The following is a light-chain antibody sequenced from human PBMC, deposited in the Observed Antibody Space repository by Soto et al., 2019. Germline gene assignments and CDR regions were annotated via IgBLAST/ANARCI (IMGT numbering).Light chain of an antibody. J-gene: IGLJ2*01. CDR3: SSYTSSSTNVV. V-gene: IGLV2-14*01. Sequence: QSALTQPASVSGSPGQSITISCTGTSSDVGGYNYVSWYQQHPGKAPKLMIYEVSNRPSGVSNRFSCSKSGNTASLTISGLQAEDDADYYCSSYTSSSTNVVFVGGTKLTVL. CDR1: SSDVGGYNY. CDR2: EVS.